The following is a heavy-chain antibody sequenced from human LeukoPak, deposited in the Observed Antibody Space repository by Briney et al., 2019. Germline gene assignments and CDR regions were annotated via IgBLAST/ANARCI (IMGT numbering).Heavy chain of an antibody. CDR1: GGSISSYY. CDR3: ARVPNYYYYYMDV. V-gene: IGHV4-59*08. Sequence: SETLSLTCTVSGGSISSYYWSWIRQPPGKGLEWIGYIYYSGSTNYNPSLKSRVTISVDTSKNQFSLKLSSVTAADTAVYYCARVPNYYYYYMDVWGKGTTVTVSS. CDR2: IYYSGST. J-gene: IGHJ6*03.